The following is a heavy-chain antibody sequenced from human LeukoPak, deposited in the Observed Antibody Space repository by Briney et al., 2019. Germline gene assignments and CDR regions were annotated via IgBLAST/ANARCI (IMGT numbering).Heavy chain of an antibody. J-gene: IGHJ6*02. Sequence: SETLSLTCTVSGGSISTYYWSWIRQPPGRGLEWIGCIYYSGGTNYNPSLKSRVTISVDTSKNQFSLRLTSATAADTAVYFCARMTTGSSYYGMDVWGQGTTVTVSS. V-gene: IGHV4-59*08. CDR1: GGSISTYY. CDR3: ARMTTGSSYYGMDV. CDR2: IYYSGGT. D-gene: IGHD4-17*01.